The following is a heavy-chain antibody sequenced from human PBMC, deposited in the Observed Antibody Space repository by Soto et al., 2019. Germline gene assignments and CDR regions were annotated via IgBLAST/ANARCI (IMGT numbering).Heavy chain of an antibody. V-gene: IGHV4-30-2*01. Sequence: SETLSLTCAVSGGSISSGGYSWSWIRQPPGKGLEWIGYIYHSGSTYYNPSLKSRVTISVDRSKNQFSLKLSSVTAADTAVYYCARAHYGDYRYGLDVWGQGTTVPVSS. D-gene: IGHD4-17*01. CDR1: GGSISSGGYS. J-gene: IGHJ6*01. CDR2: IYHSGST. CDR3: ARAHYGDYRYGLDV.